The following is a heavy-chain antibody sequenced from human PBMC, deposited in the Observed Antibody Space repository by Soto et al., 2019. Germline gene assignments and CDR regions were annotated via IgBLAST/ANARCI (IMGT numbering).Heavy chain of an antibody. Sequence: QVQLQQWGAGLLKPSETLSLTCAVYGGSFSGYYWSWIRQPPGKGLEWIGEINHSGSTNYNPSLKSRVTISVDTSKNQFSLKLSSVTAADTAVCYCARGLRGYSYGFFDYWGQGTLVTVSS. D-gene: IGHD5-18*01. J-gene: IGHJ4*02. CDR3: ARGLRGYSYGFFDY. CDR2: INHSGST. CDR1: GGSFSGYY. V-gene: IGHV4-34*01.